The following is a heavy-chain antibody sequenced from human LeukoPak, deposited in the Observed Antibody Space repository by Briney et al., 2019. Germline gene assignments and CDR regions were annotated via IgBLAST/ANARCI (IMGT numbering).Heavy chain of an antibody. CDR2: IKQDGSEK. J-gene: IGHJ4*02. Sequence: PGGSLRLSCAASGFTFSSYWMSWVRQAPGKGLEWVANIKQDGSEKYYVDSVKGRFTISRDNSKNTLYLQMNSLRAEDTAVYYCAKGGEGSWFLDYWGQGTLVTVSS. V-gene: IGHV3-7*01. CDR1: GFTFSSYW. D-gene: IGHD6-13*01. CDR3: AKGGEGSWFLDY.